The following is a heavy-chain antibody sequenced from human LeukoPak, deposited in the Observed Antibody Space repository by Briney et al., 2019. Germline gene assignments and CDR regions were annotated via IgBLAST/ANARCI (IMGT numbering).Heavy chain of an antibody. D-gene: IGHD3-3*01. CDR1: GYSISSGYY. Sequence: PSETLSLTCTVSGYSISSGYYWGWIRPPPGKGLEWIGSIYHSGSTYYNPSLKSRVTISVDTSKNQFSLKLSSVTAADTAVYYCASLVTIFGVVIIPERFDYWGQGTLVTVSS. V-gene: IGHV4-38-2*02. CDR3: ASLVTIFGVVIIPERFDY. J-gene: IGHJ4*02. CDR2: IYHSGST.